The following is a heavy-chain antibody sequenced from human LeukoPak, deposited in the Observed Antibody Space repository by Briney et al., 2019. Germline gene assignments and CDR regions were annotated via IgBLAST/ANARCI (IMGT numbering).Heavy chain of an antibody. Sequence: GESLKISCKGSGYSFTSYWIGGVRQMPGKGLEWMGIIYPGDSDTRYSPSFQGQVTISADKSISTAYLQWSSLKASDTAMYYCARPRTYYYGSGSPDAFDIWGQATMVTVSS. J-gene: IGHJ3*02. D-gene: IGHD3-10*01. CDR2: IYPGDSDT. CDR1: GYSFTSYW. CDR3: ARPRTYYYGSGSPDAFDI. V-gene: IGHV5-51*01.